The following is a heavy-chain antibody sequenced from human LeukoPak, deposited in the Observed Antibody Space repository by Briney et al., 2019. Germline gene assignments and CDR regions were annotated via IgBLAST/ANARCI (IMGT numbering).Heavy chain of an antibody. D-gene: IGHD3-22*01. Sequence: SETLSLTCTVSGGSISIISSGYYWGWIRQAPGKGLEWIGSSYHRGNAQYKSSLNGRVALSTDTSKNQFSLTLTSVTAADTALYFCVRLLGDSRGYYPRSFYIDSWGKGILVSVSS. V-gene: IGHV4-38-2*02. CDR2: SYHRGNA. CDR1: GGSISIISSGYY. CDR3: VRLLGDSRGYYPRSFYIDS. J-gene: IGHJ4*02.